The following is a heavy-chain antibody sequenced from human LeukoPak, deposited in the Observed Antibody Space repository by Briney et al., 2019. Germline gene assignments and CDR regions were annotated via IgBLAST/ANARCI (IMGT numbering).Heavy chain of an antibody. D-gene: IGHD3-22*01. V-gene: IGHV4-59*01. CDR3: ARGLRGERTYYYDSSGYLAFDI. Sequence: SETLSLTCTVSGGSISSYYWSWIRQPPGKGLEWIGYIYYSGSTNYNPSLKSRATISVDTSKNQFSLKLSSVTAADTAVYYCARGLRGERTYYYDSSGYLAFDIWGQGTMVTVSS. CDR2: IYYSGST. CDR1: GGSISSYY. J-gene: IGHJ3*02.